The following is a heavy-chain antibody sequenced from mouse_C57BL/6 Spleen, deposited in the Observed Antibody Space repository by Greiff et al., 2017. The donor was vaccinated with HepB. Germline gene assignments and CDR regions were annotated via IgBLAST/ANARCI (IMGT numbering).Heavy chain of an antibody. CDR2: IRNNANGYTT. J-gene: IGHJ4*01. CDR1: GFTFTDYY. D-gene: IGHD2-4*01. Sequence: EVNVVESGGGLVQPGGSLSLSCAASGFTFTDYYMSWVRQPPGKALEWFGFIRNNANGYTTEYNESVKGRFTISRDNSQIFLYLQMNALRAEESATYYCERCRLRREYYYAMDYWGQGTSVTVSS. V-gene: IGHV7-3*01. CDR3: ERCRLRREYYYAMDY.